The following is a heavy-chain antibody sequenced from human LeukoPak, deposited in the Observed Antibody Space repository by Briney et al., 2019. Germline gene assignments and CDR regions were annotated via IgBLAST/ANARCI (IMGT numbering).Heavy chain of an antibody. J-gene: IGHJ4*02. Sequence: SVKVSCKXSGGTFSSYAISWVRQSPGQGLERMGRIIPIFGTANYAQKFQGRVTITTDESTSTAYMELSSLRSEDTAVYYFARDSPYDSSGYDYWGQGTLVTVSS. CDR3: ARDSPYDSSGYDY. D-gene: IGHD3-22*01. CDR2: IIPIFGTA. V-gene: IGHV1-69*05. CDR1: GGTFSSYA.